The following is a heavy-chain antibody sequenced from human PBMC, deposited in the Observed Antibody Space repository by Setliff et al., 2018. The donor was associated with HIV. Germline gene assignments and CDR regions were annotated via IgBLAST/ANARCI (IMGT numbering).Heavy chain of an antibody. CDR1: GGSISSSSHY. V-gene: IGHV4-39*01. J-gene: IGHJ4*02. Sequence: KALETLSLTCTVSGGSISSSSHYWGWIRQSPGKGLEWIGSIYYSGSTYYNSSLKSRVTIFVDTSKNQLSLKLRSVTAADTAVYYCARHSPSDYWGQGTLVTVSS. CDR2: IYYSGST. CDR3: ARHSPSDY.